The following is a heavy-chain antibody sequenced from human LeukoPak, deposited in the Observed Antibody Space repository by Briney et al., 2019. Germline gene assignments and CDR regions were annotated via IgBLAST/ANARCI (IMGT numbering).Heavy chain of an antibody. CDR1: GFTFSTYW. CDR3: VRGLSTGGSYYDSSAYGI. V-gene: IGHV3-7*01. D-gene: IGHD3-22*01. CDR2: IRQDGSAK. Sequence: PGGSLRLSCAASGFTFSTYWMSWVRQAPGKGLEWVANIRQDGSAKYYLDSVKGRFTISRDNAKNTLYLQMNSLRAEDTAVYYCVRGLSTGGSYYDSSAYGIWGQGNLVTVSS. J-gene: IGHJ4*02.